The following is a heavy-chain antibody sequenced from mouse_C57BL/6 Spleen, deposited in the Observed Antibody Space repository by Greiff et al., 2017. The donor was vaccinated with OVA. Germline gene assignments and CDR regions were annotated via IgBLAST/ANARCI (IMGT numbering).Heavy chain of an antibody. CDR1: GYTFPEYT. CDR2: FYPGSGSI. CDR3: ARHEAPGTHFDY. V-gene: IGHV1-62-2*01. Sequence: VKLQESGAELVKPGASVKLSCKASGYTFPEYTIHWVKQRSGQGLEWIGWFYPGSGSIKYNEKFKDKATLTADKSSSTVYMELSRLTSEDSAVYCCARHEAPGTHFDYWGQGTTLTVSS. J-gene: IGHJ2*01. D-gene: IGHD3-3*01.